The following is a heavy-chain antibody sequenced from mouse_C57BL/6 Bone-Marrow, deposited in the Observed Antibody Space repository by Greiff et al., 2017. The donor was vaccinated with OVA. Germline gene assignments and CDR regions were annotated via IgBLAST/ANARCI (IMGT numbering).Heavy chain of an antibody. D-gene: IGHD2-5*01. Sequence: QVQLQQSGAELVRPGASVTLSCKASGYTFTDYEMHWVKQTPVHGLEWIGAIDPETGGTAYNQKFKGKAILTADKSSSTAYMELRSLTSEDSAVYYCTRVYSNYYAIDYWGQGTSVTVSS. V-gene: IGHV1-15*01. CDR2: IDPETGGT. CDR1: GYTFTDYE. J-gene: IGHJ4*01. CDR3: TRVYSNYYAIDY.